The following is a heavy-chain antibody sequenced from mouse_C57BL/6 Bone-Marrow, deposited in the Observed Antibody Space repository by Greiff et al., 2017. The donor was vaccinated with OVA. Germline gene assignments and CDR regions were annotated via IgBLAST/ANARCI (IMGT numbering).Heavy chain of an antibody. J-gene: IGHJ2*01. CDR2: IYPGSGST. CDR3: ARSSIFYYDYDEYYFDY. D-gene: IGHD2-4*01. Sequence: VQLQQPGAELVKPGASVKMSCKASGYTFTSYWITWVKQRPGQGLEWIGDIYPGSGSTNYNEKFKSKATLTVDTSSSTAYMQLSSLTSEDSAVYYCARSSIFYYDYDEYYFDYWGQGTTLTVSS. V-gene: IGHV1-55*01. CDR1: GYTFTSYW.